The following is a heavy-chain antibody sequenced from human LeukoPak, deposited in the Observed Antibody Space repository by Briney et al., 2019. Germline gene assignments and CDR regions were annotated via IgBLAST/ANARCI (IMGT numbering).Heavy chain of an antibody. V-gene: IGHV3-23*01. CDR3: ARDSGSGYYYYGMDV. J-gene: IGHJ6*02. Sequence: PGGSLRLSFAASGFTFSSYAMSWVRQAPGKGLEWVSAISGSGGGTYYADSVKGRFTISRDNSKNTLYLQMNSLRTEDTAVYYCARDSGSGYYYYGMDVWGQGTTVTVSS. CDR2: ISGSGGGT. D-gene: IGHD2-15*01. CDR1: GFTFSSYA.